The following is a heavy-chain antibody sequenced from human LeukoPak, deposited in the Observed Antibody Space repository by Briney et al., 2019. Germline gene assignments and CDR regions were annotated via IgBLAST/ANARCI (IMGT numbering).Heavy chain of an antibody. V-gene: IGHV1-46*01. CDR3: ARDSLPHYYTSGSQNPADY. D-gene: IGHD3-10*01. Sequence: ASVKVSCKASGYTLTSYRIHWVRQAPGQGLEWMGIINPSGGSTTYTQKFQGRVTMTRDTSTSTVCMELSRLTSEDTAVYYCARDSLPHYYTSGSQNPADYWGQGTLVTVSS. CDR2: INPSGGST. CDR1: GYTLTSYR. J-gene: IGHJ4*02.